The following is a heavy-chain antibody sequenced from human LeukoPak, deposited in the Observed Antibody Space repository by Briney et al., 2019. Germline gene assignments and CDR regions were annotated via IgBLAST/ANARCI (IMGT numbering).Heavy chain of an antibody. D-gene: IGHD5-18*01. V-gene: IGHV3-30*02. Sequence: PGGSLRLSCAASGFSFSRYGIHWVRQAPGKGLEWVAFIHYDGNNKDYADSVKGRFTISRDNSKNTVYLQMNSLRAEDTAVYYCAKGRGYSYLPESMDVWGKGTTVTVSS. J-gene: IGHJ6*03. CDR1: GFSFSRYG. CDR3: AKGRGYSYLPESMDV. CDR2: IHYDGNNK.